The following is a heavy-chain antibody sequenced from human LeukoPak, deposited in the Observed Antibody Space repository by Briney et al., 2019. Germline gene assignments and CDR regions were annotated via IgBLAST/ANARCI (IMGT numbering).Heavy chain of an antibody. V-gene: IGHV4-61*01. Sequence: SETLSLTCTVFGGSVSSGSYYWSWIRQPPGKGLEWIGYIYYSGSTNYNPSLKSRVTISVDTSKNQFSLKLSSVTAADTAVYYCARGYYYYDSSGYPRYYYYGMDVWGQGTTVTVSS. CDR2: IYYSGST. CDR3: ARGYYYYDSSGYPRYYYYGMDV. D-gene: IGHD3-22*01. J-gene: IGHJ6*02. CDR1: GGSVSSGSYY.